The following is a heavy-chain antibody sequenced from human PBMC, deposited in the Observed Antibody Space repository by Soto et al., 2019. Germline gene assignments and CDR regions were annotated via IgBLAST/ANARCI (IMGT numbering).Heavy chain of an antibody. Sequence: QVQLVQSGAEVKKPGSSVKVSCKASGGTFSSYAISWVRQAPGQGLEWMGGIIPIVGTANYAQKFQGRVTITADASTSTAYMELSSLRSEDTAVYYCARDLISSLLRATSTGVGYWGQGTLVTVSS. CDR1: GGTFSSYA. CDR3: ARDLISSLLRATSTGVGY. V-gene: IGHV1-69*01. J-gene: IGHJ4*01. CDR2: IIPIVGTA. D-gene: IGHD7-27*01.